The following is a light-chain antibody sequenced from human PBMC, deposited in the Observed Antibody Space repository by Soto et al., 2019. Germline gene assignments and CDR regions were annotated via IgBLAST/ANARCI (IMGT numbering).Light chain of an antibody. J-gene: IGKJ1*01. CDR2: DAS. Sequence: DIQMTQSPSTLSASVGARVSITCRASQSISNWLAWYQQKPGKAPKLLIYDASSLESGVPSRFSGSRSGTEFTLTISSLQPADFATYYCQQYNSFSRTFGQGTKVEIK. CDR1: QSISNW. V-gene: IGKV1-5*01. CDR3: QQYNSFSRT.